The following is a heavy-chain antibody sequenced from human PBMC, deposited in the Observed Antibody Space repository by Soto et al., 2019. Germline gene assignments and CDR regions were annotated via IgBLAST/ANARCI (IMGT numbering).Heavy chain of an antibody. CDR2: INPNSGGT. J-gene: IGHJ3*02. CDR3: ARGGYDYIWGSYRNDAFDI. V-gene: IGHV1-2*04. D-gene: IGHD3-16*02. Sequence: QVQLVQSGAEVKKPGASVKVSCKASGYTFTGYYMHWVRQAPGQGLEWMGWINPNSGGTNYAQKFQGWVTMTRDTFIRTAYMELSRLRSDDTAVYYCARGGYDYIWGSYRNDAFDIWGQGTMVTVSS. CDR1: GYTFTGYY.